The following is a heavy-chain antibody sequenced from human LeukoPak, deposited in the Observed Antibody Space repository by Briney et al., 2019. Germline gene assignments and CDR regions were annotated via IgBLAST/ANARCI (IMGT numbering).Heavy chain of an antibody. CDR3: ARAGDDYGDYDYYYYMDV. V-gene: IGHV3-21*01. CDR1: GFTFSSYS. Sequence: GSLRLSCAASGFTFSSYSMNWVRQAPGKGLEWVSSISSSSSYIYYADSVKGRFTISRDSAKNSLYLQMNSLRAEDTAVYYCARAGDDYGDYDYYYYMDVWGKGTTVTVSS. D-gene: IGHD4-17*01. J-gene: IGHJ6*03. CDR2: ISSSSSYI.